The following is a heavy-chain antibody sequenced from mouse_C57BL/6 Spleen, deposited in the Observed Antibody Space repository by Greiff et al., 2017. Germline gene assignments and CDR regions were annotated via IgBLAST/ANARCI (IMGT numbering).Heavy chain of an antibody. CDR2: INYDGSST. J-gene: IGHJ1*03. CDR1: GFTFSDYY. D-gene: IGHD1-1*01. V-gene: IGHV5-16*01. Sequence: EVKLMESEGGLVQPGSSMKLSCTASGFTFSDYYMAWVRQVPEKGLEWVANINYDGSSTYYLDSLKSRFIISRDNAKNILYLQMSSLKSEDTATYYCARDYGSRRWYFDVWGTGTTVTVSS. CDR3: ARDYGSRRWYFDV.